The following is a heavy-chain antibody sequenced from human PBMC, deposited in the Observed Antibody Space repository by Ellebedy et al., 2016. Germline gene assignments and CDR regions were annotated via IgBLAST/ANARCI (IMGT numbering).Heavy chain of an antibody. V-gene: IGHV3-15*01. CDR3: TTVYRYNYDSV. CDR1: GFTFINAW. J-gene: IGHJ4*02. D-gene: IGHD5-18*01. CDR2: IKSKTDGGAA. Sequence: GESLKISCAASGFTFINAWMNWVRQAPGKGLEWVGRIKSKTDGGAADYAAPVKGRFTISRDDSKNTLYLQMNSLKTEDTGVYFCTTVYRYNYDSVWGQGTLVTVSS.